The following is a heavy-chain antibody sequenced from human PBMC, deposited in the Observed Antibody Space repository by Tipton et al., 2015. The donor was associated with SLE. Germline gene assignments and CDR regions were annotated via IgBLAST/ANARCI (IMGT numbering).Heavy chain of an antibody. CDR1: GGSISSSSYY. D-gene: IGHD2-2*02. V-gene: IGHV4-39*07. J-gene: IGHJ4*02. CDR2: IYYSGST. Sequence: TLSPTCTVSGGSISSSSYYWGWIRQPPGKGLEWIGSIYYSGSTYYNPSLKSRVTISVDTSKNQFSLNLSSVTAADTAVYYCARVGLVAPAAISSGFDYWGQGTLVTVSS. CDR3: ARVGLVAPAAISSGFDY.